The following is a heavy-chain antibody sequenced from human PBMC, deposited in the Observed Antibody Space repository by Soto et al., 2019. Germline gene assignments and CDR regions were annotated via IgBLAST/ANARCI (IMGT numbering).Heavy chain of an antibody. CDR1: GFTFSSYS. CDR3: ARAVVPAAINWFDP. J-gene: IGHJ5*02. CDR2: ISSSSSYI. D-gene: IGHD2-2*01. V-gene: IGHV3-21*01. Sequence: PGGSLRLSCAASGFTFSSYSMNWVRQAPGKGLEWVSSISSSSSYIYYADSVKGRFTISRDNAKNSLYLQMNSLRAEDTAVYCCARAVVPAAINWFDPWGQGTLVTVSS.